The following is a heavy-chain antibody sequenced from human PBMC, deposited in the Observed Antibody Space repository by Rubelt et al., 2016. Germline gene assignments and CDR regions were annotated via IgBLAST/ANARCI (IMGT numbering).Heavy chain of an antibody. Sequence: QVQLVQSGAEVKKPGASVKVSCKASGYTFTGYYMHWVRQAPGQGLEWLGWINPTSGGTNYAKKFQGRVTMTRDTSVSTAYMELSRLTSDDTAVYYCARGNSGYDYGLDYWGQGTLVTVSS. CDR2: INPTSGGT. D-gene: IGHD5-12*01. V-gene: IGHV1-2*02. CDR1: GYTFTGYY. CDR3: ARGNSGYDYGLDY. J-gene: IGHJ4*02.